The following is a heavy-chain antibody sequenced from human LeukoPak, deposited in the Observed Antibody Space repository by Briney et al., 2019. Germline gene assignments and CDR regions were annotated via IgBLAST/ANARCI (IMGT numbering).Heavy chain of an antibody. CDR2: ISAYNGNT. Sequence: GASVKVSCKASGYTYTSYGISWVRQAPGQGLEWMGWISAYNGNTNYAQKLQGRVTMTADTSTSTAYMELRSLRSDDTAVYYCARDLAGELPFDYWGQGTLVTVSS. D-gene: IGHD1-26*01. CDR1: GYTYTSYG. J-gene: IGHJ4*02. CDR3: ARDLAGELPFDY. V-gene: IGHV1-18*01.